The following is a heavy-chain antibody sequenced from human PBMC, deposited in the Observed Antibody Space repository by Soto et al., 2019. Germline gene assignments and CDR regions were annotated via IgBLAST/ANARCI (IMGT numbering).Heavy chain of an antibody. D-gene: IGHD2-15*01. CDR2: ISYDGINK. J-gene: IGHJ3*02. V-gene: IGHV3-30-3*01. Sequence: GGSLRLSCAASGFTFSSYSIHWVRQAPCKGLEWVAVISYDGINKYYADSVKGRFTISRDNSKNTLYLQMNSLRAEDTAVYYCARQGYCSGGSCYISAFDIWGQGTMVTVSS. CDR1: GFTFSSYS. CDR3: ARQGYCSGGSCYISAFDI.